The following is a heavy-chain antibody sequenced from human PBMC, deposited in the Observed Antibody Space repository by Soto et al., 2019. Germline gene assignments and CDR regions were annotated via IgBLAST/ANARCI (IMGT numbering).Heavy chain of an antibody. Sequence: QVQLVESGGGLVNPGGSLRLSCATSGFTFSDYYMSWIRQAPGKGLEWVSYIGTRGNTKYYADSVRGRFTISRDNAKNSLYLQMNSLRADDTAVYSCARDGTEYYGEYYDYWGQGIQVTVSS. CDR3: ARDGTEYYGEYYDY. J-gene: IGHJ4*02. CDR1: GFTFSDYY. V-gene: IGHV3-11*01. D-gene: IGHD4-17*01. CDR2: IGTRGNTK.